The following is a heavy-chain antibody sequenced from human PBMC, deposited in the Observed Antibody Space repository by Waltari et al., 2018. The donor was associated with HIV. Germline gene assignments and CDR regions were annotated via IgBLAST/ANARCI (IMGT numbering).Heavy chain of an antibody. V-gene: IGHV4-39*01. Sequence: QQHLQESGPGLVTPAATLSLTCTVPGGSTCSPRSYWAWLRQSPGKGVGWIGRLLHSGSTYDSPSLRSRATISGDMSANRFSLKLPSVTATDTAVYFCARHCLQKGWLPQLKYYYGMDVWGQGTTVIVSS. CDR2: LLHSGST. CDR3: ARHCLQKGWLPQLKYYYGMDV. D-gene: IGHD1-1*01. CDR1: GGSTCSPRSY. J-gene: IGHJ6*02.